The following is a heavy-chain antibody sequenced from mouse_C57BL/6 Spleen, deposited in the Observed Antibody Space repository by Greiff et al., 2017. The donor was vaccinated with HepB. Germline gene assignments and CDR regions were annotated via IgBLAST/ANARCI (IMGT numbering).Heavy chain of an antibody. J-gene: IGHJ1*03. CDR3: ARGRGYYYGSSSWYFDV. D-gene: IGHD1-1*01. CDR2: INPSNGGT. CDR1: GYTFTSYW. V-gene: IGHV1-53*01. Sequence: VQLQQPGTELVKPGASVKLSCKASGYTFTSYWMHWVKQRPGQGLEWIGNINPSNGGTNYNEKFKSKATLTVDKSSSTAYMQLSSLTSEDAAVYYCARGRGYYYGSSSWYFDVWGTGTTVTVSS.